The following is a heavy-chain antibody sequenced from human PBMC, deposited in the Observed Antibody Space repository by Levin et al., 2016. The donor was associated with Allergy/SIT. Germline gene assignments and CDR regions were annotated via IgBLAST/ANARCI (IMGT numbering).Heavy chain of an antibody. CDR2: IYYSGST. V-gene: IGHV4-39*01. CDR3: ARQVTMVRGVITKKGSYFDY. Sequence: SETLSLTCTVSGGSISSSSYYWGWIRQPPGKGLEWIGSIYYSGSTYYNPSLKSRVTISVDTSKNQFSLKLSSVTAADTAVYYCARQVTMVRGVITKKGSYFDYWGQGTLVTVSS. J-gene: IGHJ4*02. D-gene: IGHD3-10*01. CDR1: GGSISSSSYY.